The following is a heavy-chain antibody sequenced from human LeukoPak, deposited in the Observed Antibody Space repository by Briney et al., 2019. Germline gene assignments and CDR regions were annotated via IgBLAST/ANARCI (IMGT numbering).Heavy chain of an antibody. D-gene: IGHD3-10*01. Sequence: PSQTLSLTCTVSGGSISSGDYYWSWIRQPPGKGLEWIGSIYYSGSTYYNPSLKSRVTISVDTSKNQFSLKLSSVTAADTAVYYCARSKASGAFNWFDPWGQGTLVTVSS. J-gene: IGHJ5*02. CDR2: IYYSGST. CDR1: GGSISSGDYY. V-gene: IGHV4-39*01. CDR3: ARSKASGAFNWFDP.